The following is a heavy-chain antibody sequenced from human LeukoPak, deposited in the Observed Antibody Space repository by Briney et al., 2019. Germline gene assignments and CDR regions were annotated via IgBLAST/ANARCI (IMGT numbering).Heavy chain of an antibody. D-gene: IGHD3-22*01. J-gene: IGHJ4*02. Sequence: PGGSLRLSCAASGFTFSDYYMSWIRQAPGKGLEWVSYISSSGSTIYYADSVKGRFTISRDNAKNSLYLQMNSLRAEDTAVYYCARAADYYDSSGYDLFFDYWGQGTLVTVSS. V-gene: IGHV3-11*01. CDR2: ISSSGSTI. CDR3: ARAADYYDSSGYDLFFDY. CDR1: GFTFSDYY.